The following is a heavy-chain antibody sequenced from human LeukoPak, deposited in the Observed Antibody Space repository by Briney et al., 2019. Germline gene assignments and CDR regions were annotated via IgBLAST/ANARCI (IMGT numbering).Heavy chain of an antibody. D-gene: IGHD6-13*01. CDR1: GYTFSNYY. CDR2: INPSGGST. J-gene: IGHJ5*02. V-gene: IGHV1-46*01. CDR3: ARDTERGSSRGYWFDP. Sequence: GASVKVSCKASGYTFSNYYLHWVRQAPGQGLERMGIINPSGGSTSYAQKFQGRVTMTRDTSTSTVYMELSSLRSEDTAVYYCARDTERGSSRGYWFDPWGQGTLVTVSS.